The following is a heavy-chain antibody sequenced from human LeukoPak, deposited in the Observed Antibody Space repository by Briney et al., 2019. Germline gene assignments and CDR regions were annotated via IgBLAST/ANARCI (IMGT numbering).Heavy chain of an antibody. D-gene: IGHD1-26*01. CDR1: GGSISSYY. CDR2: IYTSGST. J-gene: IGHJ6*03. Sequence: SETLSLTCTVSGGSISSYYWSWTRQPPGKGLEWIGYIYTSGSTNYNPSLKSRVTISVATSKNQFSLKLSSVTAADTAVYYCASSGLIPSWDIVGASSYYYYYYMDVRGKGTTVTVSS. V-gene: IGHV4-4*09. CDR3: ASSGLIPSWDIVGASSYYYYYYMDV.